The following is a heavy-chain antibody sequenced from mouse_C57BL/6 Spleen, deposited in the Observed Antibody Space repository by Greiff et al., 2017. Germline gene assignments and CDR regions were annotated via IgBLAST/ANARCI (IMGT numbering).Heavy chain of an antibody. V-gene: IGHV1-58*01. CDR2: IYIGNGYT. CDR1: GYTFTSYG. D-gene: IGHD2-4*01. CDR3: ARKGDSYDYDEVYYFDY. Sequence: EVKVVESGAELVRPGSSVKMSCKTSGYTFTSYGINWVKQRPGQGLEWIGYIYIGNGYTEYNEKFKGKATLTSDTSSSTAYMQLSSLTSEDSAIYFCARKGDSYDYDEVYYFDYWGQGTTLTVSS. J-gene: IGHJ2*01.